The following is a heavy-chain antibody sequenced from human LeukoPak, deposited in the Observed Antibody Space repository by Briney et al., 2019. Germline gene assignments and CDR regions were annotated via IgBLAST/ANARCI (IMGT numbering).Heavy chain of an antibody. Sequence: GGSLRLSCAASGFTFSDYAMNWVRQAPGRGPEWVSYIGSSSSAIYFADSVKGRFTVSRDNAKNLLYLHMNSLRAEDTAVYYCARDRYTSGWADFDYWGQGTLVTVSS. V-gene: IGHV3-48*04. CDR2: IGSSSSAI. CDR1: GFTFSDYA. J-gene: IGHJ4*02. D-gene: IGHD6-19*01. CDR3: ARDRYTSGWADFDY.